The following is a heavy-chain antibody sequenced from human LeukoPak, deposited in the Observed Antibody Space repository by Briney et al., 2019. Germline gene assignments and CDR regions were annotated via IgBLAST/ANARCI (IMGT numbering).Heavy chain of an antibody. V-gene: IGHV4-34*12. CDR2: IIHSGST. CDR1: RGSVTSYY. D-gene: IGHD2-15*01. J-gene: IGHJ5*02. CDR3: TRHEVVVVVAATRVVNRFDP. Sequence: SETLSLTCTVPRGSVTSYYWSWIRQPPGKGLEWIGEIIHSGSTNYSPSLKSRVTLSVDTSTHQFSLTLSSATAAATPVSYFTRHEVVVVVAATRVVNRFDPWGQGTLVTVSS.